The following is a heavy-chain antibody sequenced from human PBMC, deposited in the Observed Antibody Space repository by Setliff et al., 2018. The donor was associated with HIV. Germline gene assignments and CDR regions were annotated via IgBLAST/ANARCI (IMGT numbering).Heavy chain of an antibody. D-gene: IGHD2-2*01. CDR1: GGSFSGHY. Sequence: SETLSLTCAVYGGSFSGHYWNWIRHSPGKGLEWIGEINHNGNTNNNPSLRGRVTMSVDTSKNQFSLKLSSVTAADTAVYYCARGIVRVPGAINEYYHYMDVWGKGTTVTVSS. CDR2: INHNGNT. J-gene: IGHJ6*03. CDR3: ARGIVRVPGAINEYYHYMDV. V-gene: IGHV4-34*01.